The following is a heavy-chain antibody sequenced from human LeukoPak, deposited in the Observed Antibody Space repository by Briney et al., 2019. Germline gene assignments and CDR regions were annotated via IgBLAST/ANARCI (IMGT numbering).Heavy chain of an antibody. Sequence: GGSLRLSCAASGFTFSSYWMSWVRQAPGKGLEWISAISGSGGSTYYADSVKGRFTISRDNSKNTLYLQMNSLRAEDTAVYYCAKTRTNYYDSSGYSYYFDYWGQGTLVTVSS. CDR1: GFTFSSYW. CDR3: AKTRTNYYDSSGYSYYFDY. V-gene: IGHV3-23*01. CDR2: ISGSGGST. D-gene: IGHD3-22*01. J-gene: IGHJ4*02.